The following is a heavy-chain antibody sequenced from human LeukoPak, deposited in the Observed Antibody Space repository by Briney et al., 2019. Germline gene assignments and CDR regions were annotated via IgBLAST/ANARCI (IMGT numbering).Heavy chain of an antibody. Sequence: GSLRLSCAASGFTFSTYWMHWVRQAPGKGLVSVSRIKSDGGTNYADSVKGRFAISRDNAKKTVSLQMNSLRPEDTGVYYCARAPSEIGGYYPEYFRHWGQGTLVTVSS. CDR2: IKSDGGT. V-gene: IGHV3-74*01. J-gene: IGHJ1*01. CDR1: GFTFSTYW. D-gene: IGHD3-22*01. CDR3: ARAPSEIGGYYPEYFRH.